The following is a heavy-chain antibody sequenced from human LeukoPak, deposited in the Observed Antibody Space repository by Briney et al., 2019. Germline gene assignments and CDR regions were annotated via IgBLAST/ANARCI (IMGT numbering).Heavy chain of an antibody. V-gene: IGHV1-46*01. CDR3: ASGYCSGGSCYPSYGMDV. J-gene: IGHJ6*02. CDR2: TNPSGGST. CDR1: GYTFTSYY. Sequence: ASVKVSCKASGYTFTSYYMHWVRQAPGQGLEWMGITNPSGGSTSYAQKFQGRVTMTRDTSTSTVYMELSSLRSEDTAVYYCASGYCSGGSCYPSYGMDVWGQGTTVTVSS. D-gene: IGHD2-15*01.